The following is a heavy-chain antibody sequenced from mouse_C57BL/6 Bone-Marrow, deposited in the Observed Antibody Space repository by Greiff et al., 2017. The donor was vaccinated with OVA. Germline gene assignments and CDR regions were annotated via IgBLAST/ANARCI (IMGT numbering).Heavy chain of an antibody. CDR3: ARSPITTVVVWYWYFDF. Sequence: QVQLKESGPGLVAPSQSLSITCTVSGFSLTSYAISWVRQPPGKGLEWLGGIWTGGGTNYNSALKSRLSISKEHSKSQVFLKINRLQTDDTARYYCARSPITTVVVWYWYFDFWGTGTTVTVSS. J-gene: IGHJ1*03. D-gene: IGHD1-1*01. CDR1: GFSLTSYA. V-gene: IGHV2-9-1*01. CDR2: IWTGGGT.